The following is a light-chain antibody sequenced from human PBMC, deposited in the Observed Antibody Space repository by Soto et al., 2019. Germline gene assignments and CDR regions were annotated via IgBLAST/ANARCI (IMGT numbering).Light chain of an antibody. J-gene: IGKJ3*01. V-gene: IGKV1-27*01. CDR2: AAS. CDR1: QGISNY. Sequence: DIQMTQSPSSLSASVGDRVTITCRASQGISNYLAWYQQKPGKVPKLLIYAASTSQSGVPSRFSGSGSGTDFTLTISSLQPEDVATYYCQKYNSAPLFGPGTKVDIK. CDR3: QKYNSAPL.